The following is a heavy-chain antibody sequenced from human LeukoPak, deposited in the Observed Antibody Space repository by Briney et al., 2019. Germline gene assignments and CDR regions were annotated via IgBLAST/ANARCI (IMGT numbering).Heavy chain of an antibody. Sequence: SGGSLRLSCAVSGFTFTNYWMSWVRQAPGKGLEWVSVIYSGGSTYYADSVKGRFTISRDNSKNTLYLQMNSLRAEDTAVYYCARESTDNAFDIWGQGTMVTVSS. CDR1: GFTFTNYW. CDR2: IYSGGST. V-gene: IGHV3-53*01. J-gene: IGHJ3*02. CDR3: ARESTDNAFDI.